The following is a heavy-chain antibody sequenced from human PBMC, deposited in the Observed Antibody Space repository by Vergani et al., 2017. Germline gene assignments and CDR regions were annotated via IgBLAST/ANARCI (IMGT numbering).Heavy chain of an antibody. CDR1: GYTFTSYG. V-gene: IGHV1-18*04. CDR2: NSAYNGNT. Sequence: QVQLVQSGAEVKKPGASVKVSCKASGYTFTSYGISWVRQAPGQGLEWMGWNSAYNGNTNYAQKLQGRVTMTTDTSTSTAYMELRSLRSDDTAVYYCARDPDIVVVPAAPYYYYYYGMDVWGQGTTVTVSS. D-gene: IGHD2-2*01. CDR3: ARDPDIVVVPAAPYYYYYYGMDV. J-gene: IGHJ6*02.